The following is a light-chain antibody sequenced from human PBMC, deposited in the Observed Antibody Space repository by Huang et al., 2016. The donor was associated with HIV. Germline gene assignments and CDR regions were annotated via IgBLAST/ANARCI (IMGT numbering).Light chain of an antibody. CDR2: DAS. J-gene: IGKJ5*01. Sequence: DIVLTQSPATLSLSPGERATLSCRASQSVSSYLAWYQQKPGQAPRLLIYDASNRATGIPARFSGSGSGTDFALTISSLEPEDFAVYYCQQRSNWAFGQGTRLDI. CDR3: QQRSNWA. V-gene: IGKV3-11*01. CDR1: QSVSSY.